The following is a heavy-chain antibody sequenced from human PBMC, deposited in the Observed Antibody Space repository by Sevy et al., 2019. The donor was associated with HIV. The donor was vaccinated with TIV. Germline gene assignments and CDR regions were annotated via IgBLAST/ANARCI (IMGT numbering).Heavy chain of an antibody. V-gene: IGHV1-69*13. CDR2: IIPMFGTA. D-gene: IGHD6-13*01. CDR1: GRTFRNYA. CDR3: ARSNSWYASFDY. Sequence: ASVKVSCKASGRTFRNYALSWVRQAPGQGLEWMGGIIPMFGTANYVQKFQGRVTITADESTNTAYMELSSLRSEDTAVYYCARSNSWYASFDYWGQGTLVTVSS. J-gene: IGHJ4*02.